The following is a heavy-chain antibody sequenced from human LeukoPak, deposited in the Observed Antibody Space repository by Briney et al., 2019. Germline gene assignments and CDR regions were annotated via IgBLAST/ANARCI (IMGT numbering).Heavy chain of an antibody. CDR3: ARVAVIYYYYMEV. CDR1: GFTFSRYG. D-gene: IGHD2/OR15-2a*01. V-gene: IGHV3-7*01. Sequence: GGSLRLSCVASGFTFSRYGMSWVRQAPGKGLEWVGNIRQDGSEQYYGDSVKGRFTISRDNAKHSLFLQMNSLRAEDTAVYYCARVAVIYYYYMEVWGKGTTVTVSS. J-gene: IGHJ6*03. CDR2: IRQDGSEQ.